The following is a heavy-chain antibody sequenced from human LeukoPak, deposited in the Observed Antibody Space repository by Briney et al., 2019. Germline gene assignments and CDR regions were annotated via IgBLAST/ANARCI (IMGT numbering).Heavy chain of an antibody. CDR3: ASSASSGLPNAFDV. D-gene: IGHD3-10*01. CDR1: GFTVSSNC. CDR2: LYSVGTT. J-gene: IGHJ3*01. V-gene: IGHV3-66*02. Sequence: PGGSLRLSCAVSGFTVSSNCMTWVRQVPGKGLEWVSILYSVGTTYYADSMKGRFTISRDSSKNTLYLQMNSLRPEDTAVYYCASSASSGLPNAFDVWGQGTMVTVSS.